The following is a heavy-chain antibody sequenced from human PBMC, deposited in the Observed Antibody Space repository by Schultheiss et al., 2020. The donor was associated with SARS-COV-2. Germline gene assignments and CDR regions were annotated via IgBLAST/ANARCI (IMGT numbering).Heavy chain of an antibody. CDR2: INPNSGGT. CDR1: GYTFTSYY. Sequence: ASVKVSCKASGYTFTSYYMHWVRQAPGQGLEWMGWINPNSGGTNYAQKFQGRVTMTRDTSISTAYMELSRLRSDDTAVYYCARQVVPAAFSSYYYGMDVWGQGTTVTVSS. V-gene: IGHV1-2*02. D-gene: IGHD2-2*01. J-gene: IGHJ6*02. CDR3: ARQVVPAAFSSYYYGMDV.